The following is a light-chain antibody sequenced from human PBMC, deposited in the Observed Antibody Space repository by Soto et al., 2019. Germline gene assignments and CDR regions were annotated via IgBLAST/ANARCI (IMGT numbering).Light chain of an antibody. Sequence: EIVLTQSPGTLSLSPGERATLSCRASQSVTNNYLAWYQQKPGQAPRLLISGASSRAAGVPDRFSGSGSGTDFTLTVSRLEPEDFAVYYCQQYDGSPRTFGQGTRVEIK. CDR1: QSVTNNY. CDR2: GAS. J-gene: IGKJ1*01. CDR3: QQYDGSPRT. V-gene: IGKV3-20*01.